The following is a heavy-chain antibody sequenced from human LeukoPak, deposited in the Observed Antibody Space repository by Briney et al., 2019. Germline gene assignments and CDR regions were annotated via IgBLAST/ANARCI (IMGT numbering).Heavy chain of an antibody. D-gene: IGHD3-10*01. J-gene: IGHJ4*02. V-gene: IGHV3-15*07. CDR3: TTGIRGD. CDR2: IASKTDGGAT. Sequence: GGSLRLSCSASGLTFTNAWMNWVRQAPGEGLDWVGRIASKTDGGATDYAAPVKGRFTISRDDSKNTLNLQMNSLKTEDTDVYYCTTGIRGDWGQGTLVTVSS. CDR1: GLTFTNAW.